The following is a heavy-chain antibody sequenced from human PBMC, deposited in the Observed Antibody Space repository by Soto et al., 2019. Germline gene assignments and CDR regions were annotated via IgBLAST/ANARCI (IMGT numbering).Heavy chain of an antibody. CDR3: ATASSILTGYYRNYYYYGMDV. D-gene: IGHD3-9*01. V-gene: IGHV3-53*01. CDR1: GFTVSSNY. Sequence: LRLSCAASGFTVSSNYMSWVRQAPGKGLEWVSVIYSGGSTYYADSVKGRSTISRDNSKNTLYLQMNSLRAEDTAVYYCATASSILTGYYRNYYYYGMDVWGQGTTVTVSS. J-gene: IGHJ6*02. CDR2: IYSGGST.